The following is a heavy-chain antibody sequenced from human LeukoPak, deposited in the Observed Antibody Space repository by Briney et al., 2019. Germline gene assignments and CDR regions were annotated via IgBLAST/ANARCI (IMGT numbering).Heavy chain of an antibody. CDR3: AIPPLSGTGSSRPLVEMDV. D-gene: IGHD3-10*01. V-gene: IGHV3-48*04. Sequence: GGSLRLSCAASGFTFSDYGMNWVRQAPGKGLEWVSYISTSGDAIYYADSVKGRFTISRDNARNSLHLQMNSLRAEDTAVYYCAIPPLSGTGSSRPLVEMDVWGQGTTVTVSS. CDR1: GFTFSDYG. CDR2: ISTSGDAI. J-gene: IGHJ6*02.